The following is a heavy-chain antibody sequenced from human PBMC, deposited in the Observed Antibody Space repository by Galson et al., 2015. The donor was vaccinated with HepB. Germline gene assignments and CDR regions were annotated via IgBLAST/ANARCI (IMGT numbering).Heavy chain of an antibody. D-gene: IGHD1-1*01. CDR1: GFAFSRSV. CDR3: AKSAAGNNSLLDD. Sequence: SLRLSCAASGFAFSRSVIHWVRQAPGKGLEWVGAIRDGGSTTYYANSVKGRFTISRDNSRNTVYLQMNSPRVEDTAVYYCAKSAAGNNSLLDDWGQGAPVTVSS. V-gene: IGHV3-30*04. CDR2: IRDGGSTT. J-gene: IGHJ6*02.